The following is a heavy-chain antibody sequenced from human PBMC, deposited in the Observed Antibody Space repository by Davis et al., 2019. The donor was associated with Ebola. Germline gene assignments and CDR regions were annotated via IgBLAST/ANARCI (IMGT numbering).Heavy chain of an antibody. D-gene: IGHD4-11*01. J-gene: IGHJ6*02. Sequence: SETLSLTCAVYGGSFSGYYWSWIRQPPGKGLEWIGEINHSGSTNYNPSLKSRVTISVDTSKNQFSLKLSSVTAADTAVYYCARGRDNYDPYYYYGMDVWGQGTTVTVSS. V-gene: IGHV4-34*01. CDR1: GGSFSGYY. CDR2: INHSGST. CDR3: ARGRDNYDPYYYYGMDV.